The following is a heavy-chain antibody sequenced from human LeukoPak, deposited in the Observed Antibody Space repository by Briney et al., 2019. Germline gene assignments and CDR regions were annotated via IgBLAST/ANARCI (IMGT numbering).Heavy chain of an antibody. Sequence: PGGSLGLSCAASGVTFSDYYMSWFRQAPGKGLEWISYSSSAGTTIHYADSVKGRFTISRDNAKSSLFLQMNSLRAEDTAVYYCAGAGGANYYYYGMDVWGQGTTVTVSS. CDR3: AGAGGANYYYYGMDV. CDR2: SSSAGTTI. D-gene: IGHD3-10*01. J-gene: IGHJ6*02. CDR1: GVTFSDYY. V-gene: IGHV3-11*01.